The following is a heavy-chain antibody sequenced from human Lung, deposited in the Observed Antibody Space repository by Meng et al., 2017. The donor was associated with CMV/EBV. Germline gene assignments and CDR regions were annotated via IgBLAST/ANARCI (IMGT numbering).Heavy chain of an antibody. CDR3: AYTYDFWSGYYPPGMDV. D-gene: IGHD3-3*01. Sequence: ASVKVSCKASGYTFTGYYMHWVRQAPGQGLEWMGWINPNSGGTNYAQKFQGGVTMTRDTSISTAYMELSRLRSDDTAVYYCAYTYDFWSGYYPPGMDVWGQGTTVTVSS. CDR2: INPNSGGT. V-gene: IGHV1-2*02. CDR1: GYTFTGYY. J-gene: IGHJ6*02.